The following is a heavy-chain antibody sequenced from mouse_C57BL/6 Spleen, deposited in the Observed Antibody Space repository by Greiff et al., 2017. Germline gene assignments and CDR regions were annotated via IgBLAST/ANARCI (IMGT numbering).Heavy chain of an antibody. CDR1: GYTFTSSG. CDR3: ARSGDLYDYPLSMDY. Sequence: QVQLQQSGAELARPGASVKLSCKASGYTFTSSGISWVKQRTGQGLEWIGEIYPRSGNTYYNEKFKGKATLTADKSSSTAYMELRSLTSEDSAVYFCARSGDLYDYPLSMDYWGQGKSDTVSS. J-gene: IGHJ4*01. V-gene: IGHV1-81*01. CDR2: IYPRSGNT. D-gene: IGHD2-4*01.